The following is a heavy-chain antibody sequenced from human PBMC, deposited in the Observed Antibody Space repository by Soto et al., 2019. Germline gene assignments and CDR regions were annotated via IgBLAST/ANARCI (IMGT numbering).Heavy chain of an antibody. V-gene: IGHV6-1*01. Sequence: TLSLTCVISGDSVSSSSVAWNWVRQSPSRGLEWLGRTYYRSRWYSDFAVSVRGRIVINADTSKNQFSLQLNSVTPEDTAVYFCARSEEDSDYYYYGLDVWAKGPRSPSP. CDR2: TYYRSRWYS. J-gene: IGHJ6*02. CDR3: ARSEEDSDYYYYGLDV. CDR1: GDSVSSSSVA. D-gene: IGHD2-15*01.